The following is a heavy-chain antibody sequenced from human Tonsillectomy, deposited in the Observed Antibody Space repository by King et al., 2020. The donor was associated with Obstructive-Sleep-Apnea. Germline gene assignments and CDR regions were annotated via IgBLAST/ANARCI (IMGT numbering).Heavy chain of an antibody. CDR2: ISYDGSNK. D-gene: IGHD3-10*01. CDR1: GFTFSSYG. V-gene: IGHV3-30*18. J-gene: IGHJ4*02. Sequence: VQLVESGGGVVQPGRSLRLSCAASGFTFSSYGMHWVRQAPGKGLEWVAGISYDGSNKYYADSVKGRFTISRDNSKTTLYRPMNSLRAEDTAWSYCSKDQARDYGSGSWSDYWGQGTLVTVSS. CDR3: SKDQARDYGSGSWSDY.